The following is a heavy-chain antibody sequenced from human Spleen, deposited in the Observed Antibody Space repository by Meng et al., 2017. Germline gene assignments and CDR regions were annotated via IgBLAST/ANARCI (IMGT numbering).Heavy chain of an antibody. D-gene: IGHD4-11*01. J-gene: IGHJ4*02. CDR1: GGSFSDYY. CDR2: INHSGST. CDR3: ARGPTTMAHDFDY. V-gene: IGHV4-34*01. Sequence: QVPLQRGGPGLLKPSETLSPPCVVSGGSFSDYYWSWIRQPPGKGLEWIGEINHSGSTNYNPSLESRATISVDTSQNNLSLKLSSVTAADSAVYYCARGPTTMAHDFDYWGQGTLVTVSS.